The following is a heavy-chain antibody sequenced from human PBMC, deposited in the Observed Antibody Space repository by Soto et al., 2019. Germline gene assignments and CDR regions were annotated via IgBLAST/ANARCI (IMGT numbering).Heavy chain of an antibody. D-gene: IGHD3-22*01. CDR3: VRATLSWGHYYFRGLDV. CDR2: IKHDGNEK. J-gene: IGHJ6*02. Sequence: GGSLRLSCAATGFMFGTYWMSWVRQAPGKGLEWVANIKHDGNEKYYADSVKGRFTVSRDNVKNFLHLQMSSLRGDDTGVYFCVRATLSWGHYYFRGLDVWGQGTTVTVSS. CDR1: GFMFGTYW. V-gene: IGHV3-7*01.